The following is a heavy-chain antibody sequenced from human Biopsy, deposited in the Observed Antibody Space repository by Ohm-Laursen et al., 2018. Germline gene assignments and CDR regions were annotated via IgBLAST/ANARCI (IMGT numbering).Heavy chain of an antibody. CDR3: ARNTGWYGDLYYFDY. V-gene: IGHV1-46*01. D-gene: IGHD6-19*01. CDR2: INPSGSTT. CDR1: GYSFTSYY. Sequence: ASVKVSCRASGYSFTSYYMHWVRQAPGQGLGWMGMINPSGSTTSYPQIFQGRVTMTRDTSKSTVYMELSRLRSADTAVYFCARNTGWYGDLYYFDYWGQGTLVTVSS. J-gene: IGHJ4*02.